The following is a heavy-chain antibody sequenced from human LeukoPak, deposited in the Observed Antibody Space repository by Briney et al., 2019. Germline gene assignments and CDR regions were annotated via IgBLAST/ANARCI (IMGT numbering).Heavy chain of an antibody. CDR2: IFDNGNT. Sequence: SETLSLTCAFPGASIRNHYWSWIRQPPGGRLEWMGYIFDNGNTDYNPSLKSRLTMSIDTSRNQFSLKLTSVTAADTALYFCATRPADTTWYGVFDYWSQGMLVTVSP. J-gene: IGHJ4*02. CDR1: GASIRNHY. D-gene: IGHD6-6*01. CDR3: ATRPADTTWYGVFDY. V-gene: IGHV4-59*11.